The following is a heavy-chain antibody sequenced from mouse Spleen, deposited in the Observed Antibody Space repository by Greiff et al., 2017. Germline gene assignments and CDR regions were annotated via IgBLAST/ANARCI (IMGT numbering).Heavy chain of an antibody. CDR3: ARDSYYYGSSNWYFDV. J-gene: IGHJ1*03. CDR1: GYAFSSSG. D-gene: IGHD1-1*01. CDR2: IYPGDGDT. V-gene: IGHV1-82*01. Sequence: QVQLKQSGPELVKPGASVKISCKASGYAFSSSGMNWVKQRPGKGLEWIGRIYPGDGDTNYNGKFKGKATLTADKSSSTAYMQLSSLTSEDSAVYFCARDSYYYGSSNWYFDVWGTGTTVTVSS.